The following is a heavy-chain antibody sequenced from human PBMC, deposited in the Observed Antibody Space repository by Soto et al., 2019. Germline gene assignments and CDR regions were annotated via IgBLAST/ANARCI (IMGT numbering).Heavy chain of an antibody. CDR1: GGSINSYW. D-gene: IGHD2-21*01. CDR3: ARDIASYAYGEGY. CDR2: VYSSGTT. J-gene: IGHJ4*02. V-gene: IGHV4-4*07. Sequence: SETLSLTCTVSGGSINSYWWSWIRQPAGKGLEWIGRVYSSGTTDYNPSLNSRATMSVETSKNQFSLKLSSVTVADTAVYYCARDIASYAYGEGYWGQGIQVTVSS.